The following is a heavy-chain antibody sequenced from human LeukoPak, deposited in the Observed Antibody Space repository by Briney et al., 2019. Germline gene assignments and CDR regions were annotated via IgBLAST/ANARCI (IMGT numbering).Heavy chain of an antibody. CDR3: ARVLRRLSWFDR. Sequence: KASETLSLTCAVYGGSFCGYYWSWLAQPQGKGLEWIGEINHSGSTNYNPSLKSRVTISVDTSKNQFSLKLSSVTAADTAVYHCARVLRRLSWFDRWGQGTLVTVSS. CDR2: INHSGST. CDR1: GGSFCGYY. V-gene: IGHV4-34*01. J-gene: IGHJ5*02. D-gene: IGHD2/OR15-2a*01.